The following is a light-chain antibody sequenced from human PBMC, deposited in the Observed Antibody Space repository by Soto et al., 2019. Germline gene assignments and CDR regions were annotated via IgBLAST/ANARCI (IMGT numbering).Light chain of an antibody. Sequence: EFVLTQSPGTLSLSPGERATLSCRASQSVSSSFLAWYQQQPGQAPRILIYGASTMATGIPDRFSGSGSGTDFTLTISRLEPEDFAGYDCQQDGSSPPLTFGGGTKLEIK. CDR3: QQDGSSPPLT. V-gene: IGKV3-20*01. CDR2: GAS. J-gene: IGKJ4*02. CDR1: QSVSSSF.